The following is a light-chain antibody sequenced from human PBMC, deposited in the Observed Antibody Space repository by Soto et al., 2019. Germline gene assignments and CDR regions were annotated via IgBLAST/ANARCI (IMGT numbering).Light chain of an antibody. CDR1: QSVAGN. J-gene: IGKJ4*01. Sequence: ELVMTQSPATLSVSPGERATLSCRASQSVAGNLAWYQQKPGQAPRLLMYGASTRATGIPARFSGSGSGTELTLTISSLQSEDFGVYYCQQYNNWPLTFGGGTKVEIK. V-gene: IGKV3-15*01. CDR2: GAS. CDR3: QQYNNWPLT.